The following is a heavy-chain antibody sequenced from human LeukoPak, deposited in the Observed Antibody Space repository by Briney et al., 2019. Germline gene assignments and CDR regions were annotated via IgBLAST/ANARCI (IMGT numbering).Heavy chain of an antibody. V-gene: IGHV3-23*01. D-gene: IGHD2-2*01. CDR1: GFTFNNYA. J-gene: IGHJ4*02. Sequence: PGGSLRLSCAASGFTFNNYAMNWVRQAPGKGLEWVSAISGSGGNTYYADSVKGRFTISRDNSKNTLYLQMNSLRAEDTAIYYCAKGSTTSYYSHFDYWGQGNLVTVSS. CDR3: AKGSTTSYYSHFDY. CDR2: ISGSGGNT.